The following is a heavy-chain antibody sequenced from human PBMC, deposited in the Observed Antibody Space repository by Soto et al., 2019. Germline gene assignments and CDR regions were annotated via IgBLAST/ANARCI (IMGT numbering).Heavy chain of an antibody. CDR1: GYTSTNHS. CDR2: ISTANGGT. CDR3: VRDSQNNWWGSWT. Sequence: VQLVQSGAELKEPGDSVKVSCKTSGYTSTNHSMHWVRQAPGQRPEWRGCISTANGGTTNSKKFQGRLTFGRDSFATAAYMELTSLRSEDTAMDWCVRDSQNNWWGSWTWGQGTLVTVSS. J-gene: IGHJ5*02. D-gene: IGHD1-1*01. V-gene: IGHV1-3*04.